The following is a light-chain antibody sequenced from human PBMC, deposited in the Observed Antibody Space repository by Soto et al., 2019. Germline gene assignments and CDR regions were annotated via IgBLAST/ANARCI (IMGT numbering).Light chain of an antibody. Sequence: SYELTQPPSVSVAPGQTARITCGGNNIRSKSVHWYHQKPGQAPVLVVYDDRDRPSGIPERFSGSNSGNTATLTISRVEAGDEADYYCQVWDSRDDLVVFGGGTKLTVL. CDR3: QVWDSRDDLVV. CDR2: DDR. J-gene: IGLJ2*01. CDR1: NIRSKS. V-gene: IGLV3-21*02.